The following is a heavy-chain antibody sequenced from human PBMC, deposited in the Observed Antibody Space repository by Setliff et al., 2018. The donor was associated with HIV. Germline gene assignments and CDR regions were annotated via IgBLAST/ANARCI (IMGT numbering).Heavy chain of an antibody. Sequence: SETLSLTCTASGASVSTDGYYWSWIRQPAGKGLEWLGRIYANGYTNYNPSLNSRVTVSLDTSKNQFSLNLDSVTAADTAVYYCARETGYSPSRYYYYGMDVWGQGTTVTVSS. CDR3: ARETGYSPSRYYYYGMDV. CDR1: GASVSTDGYY. CDR2: IYANGYT. V-gene: IGHV4-61*02. J-gene: IGHJ6*02. D-gene: IGHD3-9*01.